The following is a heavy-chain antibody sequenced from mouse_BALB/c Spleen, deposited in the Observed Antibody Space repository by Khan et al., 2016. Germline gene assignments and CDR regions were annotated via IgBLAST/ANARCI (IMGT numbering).Heavy chain of an antibody. J-gene: IGHJ3*01. CDR2: ISYSGST. V-gene: IGHV3-2*02. D-gene: IGHD2-2*01. CDR1: GYSITSDYA. Sequence: VQLKEPGPGLVKPSQSLSLTCTVTGYSITSDYAWNWIRQFPGNKLEWMGYISYSGSTNYNPSLKSRVSITRDTSKNQVFLQLNSVTTEDTATYYCARSFGYRGFAYWGQGTLVTVSA. CDR3: ARSFGYRGFAY.